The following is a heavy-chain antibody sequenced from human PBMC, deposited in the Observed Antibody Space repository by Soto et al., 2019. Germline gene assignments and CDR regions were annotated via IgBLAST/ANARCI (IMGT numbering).Heavy chain of an antibody. CDR1: GFTFSSYA. V-gene: IGHV3-23*01. CDR2: ISGSGGST. CDR3: AKDTIAVAGPYYYGMDV. Sequence: EVQLLESGGGLVQPGGSLRLSCAASGFTFSSYAMSWVRQAPGKGLEWVSAISGSGGSTYYADSVKGRFTISRDNSKNTLYRQRNSLRAEDMAVYYGAKDTIAVAGPYYYGMDVWGQGTTVTVSS. J-gene: IGHJ6*02. D-gene: IGHD6-19*01.